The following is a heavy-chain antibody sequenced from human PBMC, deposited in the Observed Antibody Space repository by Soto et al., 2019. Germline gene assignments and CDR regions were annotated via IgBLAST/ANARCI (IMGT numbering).Heavy chain of an antibody. J-gene: IGHJ4*02. CDR3: AHRPIYGSGSHFNY. CDR1: GFSLTTSGAG. V-gene: IGHV2-5*02. CDR2: IYWDDDK. D-gene: IGHD3-10*01. Sequence: QITLKESGPTLVKPTQPLTLTCTFSGFSLTTSGAGVGWIRQPPGKALEWLALIYWDDDKRYSPSLESRLTITKDTSKNQVVLTMTNMDPVDTATYYGAHRPIYGSGSHFNYWGQGTLVTVSS.